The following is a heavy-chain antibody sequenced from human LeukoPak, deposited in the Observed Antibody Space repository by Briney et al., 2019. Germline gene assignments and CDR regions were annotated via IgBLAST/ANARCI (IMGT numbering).Heavy chain of an antibody. D-gene: IGHD2-2*02. CDR2: ISTYNGNT. J-gene: IGHJ4*02. Sequence: ASVKVSCKASGYTFSSYGIIWVRQAPGQGLEWMGWISTYNGNTNYAQNLQGRVTMTTDTSTSSAYMELRSLRSDDTAVYYCARSQYCSTTSCYTSQPFDYWGQGTLVTVSS. CDR1: GYTFSSYG. V-gene: IGHV1-18*01. CDR3: ARSQYCSTTSCYTSQPFDY.